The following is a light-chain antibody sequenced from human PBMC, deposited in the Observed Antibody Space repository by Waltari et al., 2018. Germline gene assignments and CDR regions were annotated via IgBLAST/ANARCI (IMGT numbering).Light chain of an antibody. J-gene: IGLJ2*01. Sequence: SSDLTQDPTVSVAVGQTVRNTFQGAGPRWHFATVYHHKPGQAPVLVIYCKDKRPSGIPDRFSGSGSGNTASLTITGAQAEDEADYYCDSRDTNGNRLTVVFGGGTKLTVL. CDR2: CKD. CDR1: GPRWHF. V-gene: IGLV3-19*01. CDR3: DSRDTNGNRLTVV.